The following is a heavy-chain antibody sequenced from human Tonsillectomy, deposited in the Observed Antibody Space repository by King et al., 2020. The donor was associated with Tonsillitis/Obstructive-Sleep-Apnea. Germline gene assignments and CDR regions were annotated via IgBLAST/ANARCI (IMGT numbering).Heavy chain of an antibody. CDR2: ISSSSSTI. Sequence: VQLVESGGGLVQPGGSLRLSCAASGFTFRSYSMNWVRQAPGKGLEWVSYISSSSSTIYYADSVKGRFTIPRDNAKNSLYLQMNSLRDEDTAVYYCARSLQKYNWFDPWGQGTLVTVSS. V-gene: IGHV3-48*02. J-gene: IGHJ5*02. CDR3: ARSLQKYNWFDP. D-gene: IGHD4-11*01. CDR1: GFTFRSYS.